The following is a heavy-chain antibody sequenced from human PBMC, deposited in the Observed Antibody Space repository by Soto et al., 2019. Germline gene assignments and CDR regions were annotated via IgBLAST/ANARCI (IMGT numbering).Heavy chain of an antibody. CDR3: AREVRGSSGYVAY. J-gene: IGHJ4*02. CDR2: MNPNSGNT. D-gene: IGHD3-22*01. CDR1: GYTFPSYY. V-gene: IGHV1-8*01. Sequence: ASVKVSCKASGYTFPSYYINWVRQATGQGLEGMGWMNPNSGNTGYAQKFQGRVTLTRNTSISTAYMELSSLRTDEAAVFYCAREVRGSSGYVAYWGQGTLVTVSS.